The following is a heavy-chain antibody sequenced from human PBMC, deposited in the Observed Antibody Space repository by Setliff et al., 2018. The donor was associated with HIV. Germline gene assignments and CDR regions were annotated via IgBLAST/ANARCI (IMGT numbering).Heavy chain of an antibody. D-gene: IGHD4-17*01. J-gene: IGHJ4*02. CDR3: ARDTVKATFSDY. CDR2: INPNSGGT. CDR1: GYSFTAYH. Sequence: GASVKVSCKASGYSFTAYHMHWVRQAPGQGLEWMGWINPNSGGTNYAQKFQGRVTMTRDTSIITAYMELSSLTSADTAVYYCARDTVKATFSDYWGQGTLVTV. V-gene: IGHV1-2*02.